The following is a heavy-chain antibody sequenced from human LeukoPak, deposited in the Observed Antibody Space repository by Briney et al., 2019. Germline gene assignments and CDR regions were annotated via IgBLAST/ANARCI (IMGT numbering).Heavy chain of an antibody. Sequence: WETLSLTCAVYGGSFSGYYWSWIRQPPGKGLEWIGEINHSGSTNYNPSLKSRVTISVDTSKNQFSLKLSSVTAADTAVYYCARGGRNSEQYFDYWGQGTLVTVSS. D-gene: IGHD4-23*01. CDR2: INHSGST. J-gene: IGHJ4*02. CDR3: ARGGRNSEQYFDY. CDR1: GGSFSGYY. V-gene: IGHV4-34*01.